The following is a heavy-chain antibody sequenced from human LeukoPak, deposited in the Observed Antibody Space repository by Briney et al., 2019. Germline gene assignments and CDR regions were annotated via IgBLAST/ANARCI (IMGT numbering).Heavy chain of an antibody. V-gene: IGHV3-23*01. CDR2: LSGSGGST. J-gene: IGHJ4*02. CDR1: TFTFSDDY. Sequence: PGGSLRLSCTASTFTFSDDYMGWIRQAPGKGLEWVSALSGSGGSTFYADSVKGRFTISRDNSNSTLYLQMNSLRAEDTAVYYCAKGRTPDYWGQGTLVTVSS. D-gene: IGHD2-15*01. CDR3: AKGRTPDY.